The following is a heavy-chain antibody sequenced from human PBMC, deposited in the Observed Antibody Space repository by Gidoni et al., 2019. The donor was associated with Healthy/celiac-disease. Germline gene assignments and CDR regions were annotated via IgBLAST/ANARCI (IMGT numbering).Heavy chain of an antibody. CDR2: IFSNDEK. J-gene: IGHJ4*02. V-gene: IGHV2-26*01. D-gene: IGHD2-15*01. CDR1: GVSLSNARMG. Sequence: QVTLKESGPVLVKPTETLTLTCTVSGVSLSNARMGVSWIRQPPGKALEWLAHIFSNDEKSYSTSLKSRLTISKDTSKSQVVLTMTNMDPVDTATYYCARIRVGSYYFDYWGQGTLVTVSS. CDR3: ARIRVGSYYFDY.